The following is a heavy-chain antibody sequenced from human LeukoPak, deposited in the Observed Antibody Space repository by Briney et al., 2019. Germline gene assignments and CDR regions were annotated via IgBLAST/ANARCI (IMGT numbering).Heavy chain of an antibody. CDR1: GYTYRGYY. CDR2: MNPNDGST. J-gene: IGHJ4*02. V-gene: IGHV1-46*01. CDR3: ARGGAIPAARTPFDY. D-gene: IGHD2-2*01. Sequence: ASVKVSCKASGYTYRGYYIPWVRQAPGQGLEWVGVMNPNDGSTTYAQKFRGRVTVTRDTSASTVYMELSSLGPEDTAVYYCARGGAIPAARTPFDYWGQGSLVSVSS.